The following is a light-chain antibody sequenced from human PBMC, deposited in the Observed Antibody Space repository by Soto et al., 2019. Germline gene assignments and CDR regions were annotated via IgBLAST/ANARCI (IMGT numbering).Light chain of an antibody. Sequence: ETVMTQSPAILSVSPGQRATLSCRASQSVNRNLAWYQQRPGQAPRLLIYGASTRATGIPARSSGSGSGTEFTLTISSLQSEDFAVYYCQQYNKWPLFTFGPGTRVDIK. CDR1: QSVNRN. J-gene: IGKJ3*01. V-gene: IGKV3-15*01. CDR3: QQYNKWPLFT. CDR2: GAS.